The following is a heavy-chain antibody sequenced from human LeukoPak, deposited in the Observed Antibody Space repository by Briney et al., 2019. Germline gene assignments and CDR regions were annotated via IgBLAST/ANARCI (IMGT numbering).Heavy chain of an antibody. CDR2: ISSSSSYI. Sequence: GGSLRLSCAASGFTFSSYSMNWVRQAPGKGLEWVSSISSSSSYIYYTDSVKGRFAISRDNAKNSLYLQMNSLRAEDTAVYYCAKAAFGVVIPDYWGQGTLVTVSS. CDR1: GFTFSSYS. CDR3: AKAAFGVVIPDY. V-gene: IGHV3-21*04. J-gene: IGHJ4*02. D-gene: IGHD3-3*01.